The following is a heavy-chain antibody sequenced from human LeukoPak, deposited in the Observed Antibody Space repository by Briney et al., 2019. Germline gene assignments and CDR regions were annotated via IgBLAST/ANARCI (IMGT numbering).Heavy chain of an antibody. CDR2: TYYTGST. CDR1: GGSVSSRPHF. J-gene: IGHJ3*01. Sequence: SVTLSLTCTVSGGSVSSRPHFWAWIRQTPGKGLEWIGTTYYTGSTNYNPSLKSRVTISVDVSTDTFSLNLGSVTAADTAVYYCARLLGGYFAGDAFDVWGQGTMVTVSS. D-gene: IGHD3-9*01. CDR3: ARLLGGYFAGDAFDV. V-gene: IGHV4-39*02.